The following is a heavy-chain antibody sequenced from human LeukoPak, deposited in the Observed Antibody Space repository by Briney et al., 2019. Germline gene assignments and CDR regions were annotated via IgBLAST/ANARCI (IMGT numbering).Heavy chain of an antibody. CDR3: ARDARPPMVGATCGAFDI. CDR2: ISSSSSYI. D-gene: IGHD1-26*01. Sequence: GGSLRLSCAASGFTFSSYSMNWVRQAPGKGLEWVSSISSSSSYIYYADSVKGRFTISRDNAKNSLYLQMNSLRAEDTAVYYCARDARPPMVGATCGAFDIWGQGTMVTVSS. CDR1: GFTFSSYS. V-gene: IGHV3-21*01. J-gene: IGHJ3*02.